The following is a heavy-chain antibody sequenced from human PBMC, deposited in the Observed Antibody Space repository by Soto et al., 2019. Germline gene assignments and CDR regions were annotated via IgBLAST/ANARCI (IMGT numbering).Heavy chain of an antibody. CDR3: AKVGRIAAAGTWFDP. V-gene: IGHV4-59*01. Sequence: SETLSLTCTASAGSISGYYWSWIRQPPGKELELIAYIHYSGSTHYNPSLKSRVTISIDTSKNQFSLKLSSVNAADTAVYYCAKVGRIAAAGTWFDPWGQGTLVTVSS. CDR2: IHYSGST. J-gene: IGHJ5*02. CDR1: AGSISGYY. D-gene: IGHD6-13*01.